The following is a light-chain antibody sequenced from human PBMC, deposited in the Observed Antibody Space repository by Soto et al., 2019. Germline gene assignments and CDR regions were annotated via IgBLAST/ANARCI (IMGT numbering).Light chain of an antibody. J-gene: IGKJ1*01. CDR3: QQYNSYSRT. Sequence: DIQMTQSPSTLSASVGDRVTITCRASQSISSWLAWYQQKPGKAPKLLIYKASSLEGGVPSRFSGSGSGTEFTLTISSLQPDDFATYYYQQYNSYSRTFGQGTKVEIK. V-gene: IGKV1-5*03. CDR1: QSISSW. CDR2: KAS.